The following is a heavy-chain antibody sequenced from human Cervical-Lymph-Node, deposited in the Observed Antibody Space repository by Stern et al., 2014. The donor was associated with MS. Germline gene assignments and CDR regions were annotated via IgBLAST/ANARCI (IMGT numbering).Heavy chain of an antibody. Sequence: VQLVQSGAEVKKPGESLKISCKGSGYSFTSYWIGWVRQMPGKGLEWMGRIYPGDSDTRYSPSFQAQVTISADKSISTAYLQWSSLKASDTAMYYCARLLGSGDYDSSGYYFQSYWYFDLWGRGTLVTVSS. CDR2: IYPGDSDT. D-gene: IGHD3-22*01. V-gene: IGHV5-51*01. J-gene: IGHJ2*01. CDR3: ARLLGSGDYDSSGYYFQSYWYFDL. CDR1: GYSFTSYW.